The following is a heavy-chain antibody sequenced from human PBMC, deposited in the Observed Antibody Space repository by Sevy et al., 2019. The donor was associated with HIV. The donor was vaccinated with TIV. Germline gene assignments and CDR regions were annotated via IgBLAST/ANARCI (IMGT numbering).Heavy chain of an antibody. CDR3: AIVRRNWGRGGLDA. D-gene: IGHD3-16*01. CDR2: IKEDGNER. J-gene: IGHJ6*04. CDR1: GFTFSDSW. V-gene: IGHV3-7*01. Sequence: GGSLRLSCAASGFTFSDSWMTWVRQAPGKGLEWVANIKEDGNERYYADSVKGRFTLSRDNAKMSVYLEITSLRVEDWDIYYGAIVRRNWGRGGLDAWGKGATVTVAS.